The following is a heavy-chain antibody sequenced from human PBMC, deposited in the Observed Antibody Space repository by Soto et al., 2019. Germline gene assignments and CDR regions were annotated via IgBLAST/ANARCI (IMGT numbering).Heavy chain of an antibody. V-gene: IGHV3-23*01. CDR3: AKGFHLYYDATGYHFDF. Sequence: LRLSCAASGFTFSSFAMSWVRQAPGKGLEWVSTISGGGHSTYYADSVMGRFTISRDNSKDTLYLQMSSLRAEDTALYYCAKGFHLYYDATGYHFDFWGQGTLVTVSS. D-gene: IGHD3-22*01. CDR1: GFTFSSFA. CDR2: ISGGGHST. J-gene: IGHJ4*02.